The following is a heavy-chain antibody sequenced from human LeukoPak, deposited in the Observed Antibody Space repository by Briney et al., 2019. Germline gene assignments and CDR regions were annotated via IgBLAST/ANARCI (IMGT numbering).Heavy chain of an antibody. CDR1: GYTFTGYY. J-gene: IGHJ4*02. D-gene: IGHD1-26*01. CDR2: INPNSGGT. Sequence: ASVKVSCKASGYTFTGYYMHWVRQAPGQGLEWMGWINPNSGGTNYAQKFQGRVTMTRDTSISTAYMELRSLRSDDTAVYYCARVYSESYQVFDYWGQGTLVTVSS. CDR3: ARVYSESYQVFDY. V-gene: IGHV1-2*02.